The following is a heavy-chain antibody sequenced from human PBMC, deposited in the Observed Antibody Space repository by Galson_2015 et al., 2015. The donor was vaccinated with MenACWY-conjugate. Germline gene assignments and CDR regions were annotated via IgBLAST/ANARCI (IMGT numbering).Heavy chain of an antibody. D-gene: IGHD4-17*01. CDR3: ARGTVNALGTKYYGMDV. Sequence: SLRLSCAASGFIFSNSWMDWVRQAPGKGLEWVGNIKQDGSERYYVESVKGRFIISRDNAKNSLYLQMNSLRAEDTAIYYCARGTVNALGTKYYGMDVWGQGTPVTVSS. CDR1: GFIFSNSW. V-gene: IGHV3-7*03. CDR2: IKQDGSER. J-gene: IGHJ6*02.